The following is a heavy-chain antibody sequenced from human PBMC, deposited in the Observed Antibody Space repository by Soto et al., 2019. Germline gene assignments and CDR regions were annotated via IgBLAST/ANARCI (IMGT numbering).Heavy chain of an antibody. CDR3: AKALSQFFPFDY. V-gene: IGHV3-23*01. CDR1: GFTFRNYA. CDR2: ISGGGTST. D-gene: IGHD3-3*01. Sequence: GGSLRLSCAASGFTFRNYAMSWVRQAPGKGLEWVSAISGGGTSTYYSDSVKGRFSISRDNSKNTLYLQMNTLRAEDTAVYYCAKALSQFFPFDYWGQGTLVTVSS. J-gene: IGHJ4*02.